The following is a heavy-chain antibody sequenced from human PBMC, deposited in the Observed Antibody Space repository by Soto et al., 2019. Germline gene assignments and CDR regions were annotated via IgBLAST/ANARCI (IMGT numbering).Heavy chain of an antibody. V-gene: IGHV3-30-3*01. J-gene: IGHJ4*02. CDR2: ISYDGSNK. CDR1: GFTFSSYA. D-gene: IGHD2-2*01. Sequence: GGSLRLSCAASGFTFSSYAMHWVRQAPGKGLEWVAVISYDGSNKYYADSVKGRFTISRDNSKNTLYLQMNSLRAEDTAVYYCARDRGCSSTSCNGYSYGQIDYWGQGTLVTVSS. CDR3: ARDRGCSSTSCNGYSYGQIDY.